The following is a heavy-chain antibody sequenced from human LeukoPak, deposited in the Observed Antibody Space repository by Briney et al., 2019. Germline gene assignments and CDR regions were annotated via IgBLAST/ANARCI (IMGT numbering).Heavy chain of an antibody. D-gene: IGHD5-12*01. Sequence: QGLEWMGGIIPIFGTANYAQKFQGRVTITADKSTSTAYMELSSLRSEDTAVYYCARGLGGYPAFDYWGQGTLVTVSS. CDR2: IIPIFGTA. V-gene: IGHV1-69*06. CDR3: ARGLGGYPAFDY. J-gene: IGHJ4*02.